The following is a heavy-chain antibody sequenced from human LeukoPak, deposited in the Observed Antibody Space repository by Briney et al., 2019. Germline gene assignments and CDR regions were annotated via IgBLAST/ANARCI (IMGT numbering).Heavy chain of an antibody. CDR3: ARGVNTYLWFGGDYMDV. CDR2: MNPNSGNT. V-gene: IGHV1-8*03. Sequence: ASVKVSCKASGYTFTSYDINWVRQATGQGLEWMGWMNPNSGNTGYAQKFQGRVTITRNTSISTAYMELSSLRSEDTAVYYCARGVNTYLWFGGDYMDVWGKGSTVTVSS. D-gene: IGHD3-16*01. J-gene: IGHJ6*03. CDR1: GYTFTSYD.